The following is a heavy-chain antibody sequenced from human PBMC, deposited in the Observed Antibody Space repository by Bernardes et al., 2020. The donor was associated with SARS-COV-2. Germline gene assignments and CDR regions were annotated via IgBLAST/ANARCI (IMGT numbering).Heavy chain of an antibody. J-gene: IGHJ4*02. D-gene: IGHD3-3*01. CDR3: ARISQGSLPF. V-gene: IGHV6-1*01. Sequence: SQTLSLTCAISGDSVSSYSAAWSWIRQSPSGGLEWLGRTYYRSKWSHDYAVSVQSRITINPDTSKNQFSLQLNSVTPEDTAVYYCARISQGSLPFWGQGTLVTVSS. CDR2: TYYRSKWSH. CDR1: GDSVSSYSAA.